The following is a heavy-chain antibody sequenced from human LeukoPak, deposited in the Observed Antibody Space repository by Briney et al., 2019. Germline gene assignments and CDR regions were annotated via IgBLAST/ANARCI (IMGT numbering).Heavy chain of an antibody. J-gene: IGHJ4*02. D-gene: IGHD6-19*01. CDR2: ISSSSSYI. CDR3: ATGPPAVAGMPIDY. CDR1: GFTFSSYS. V-gene: IGHV3-21*01. Sequence: GGSLRLSCAASGFTFSSYSMNWVRQAPGKGLEWVSSISSSSSYIYYADSVKGRFTISRDNAKNSLYLQMNSRRAEDTAVYYCATGPPAVAGMPIDYWGQGTLVTVSS.